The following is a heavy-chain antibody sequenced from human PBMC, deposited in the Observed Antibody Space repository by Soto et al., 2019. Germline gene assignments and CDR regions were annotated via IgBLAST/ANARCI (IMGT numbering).Heavy chain of an antibody. CDR3: ARDAFCSSCEGGYDPASDY. J-gene: IGHJ4*02. CDR1: GFTFSSYG. V-gene: IGHV3-33*01. CDR2: IWYDGSNK. Sequence: PGGSLRLSCAASGFTFSSYGMHWVRQAPGKGLEWVAVIWYDGSNKYYADSVKGRFTISRDNSKNTLYLQMNSLRAEDTAVYYCARDAFCSSCEGGYDPASDYWGQGTLVTVSS. D-gene: IGHD5-12*01.